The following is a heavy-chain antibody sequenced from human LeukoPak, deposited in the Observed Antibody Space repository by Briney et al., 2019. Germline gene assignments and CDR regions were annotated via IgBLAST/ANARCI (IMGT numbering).Heavy chain of an antibody. D-gene: IGHD3-22*01. V-gene: IGHV4-30-4*01. Sequence: SETLSLTCTVSGGSISSGDYYWSWIRQPPGKGLEWIGYIYYSGSTYYNPSLKSRVTISVDTSKNQFSLKLSSVTAADTAVYYCARVPYYYDSSAVDWFDPWGQGTLVTVSS. CDR2: IYYSGST. J-gene: IGHJ5*02. CDR3: ARVPYYYDSSAVDWFDP. CDR1: GGSISSGDYY.